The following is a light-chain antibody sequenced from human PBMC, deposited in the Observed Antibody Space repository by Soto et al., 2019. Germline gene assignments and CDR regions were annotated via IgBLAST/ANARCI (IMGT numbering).Light chain of an antibody. CDR1: HTVSSNY. J-gene: IGKJ1*01. CDR2: GAS. CDR3: QQYADWPRT. Sequence: EIILTQSPDTLSLSPVERATLSCRSSHTVSSNYLAWCQQRPGQAPRLLIYGASTRAAGIPDRFSGSGSGTDFTLTITRLEPEDSAVYYCQQYADWPRTCGQGTKGDIK. V-gene: IGKV3-20*01.